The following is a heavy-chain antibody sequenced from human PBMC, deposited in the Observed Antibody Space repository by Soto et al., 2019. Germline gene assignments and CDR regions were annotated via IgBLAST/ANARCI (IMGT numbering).Heavy chain of an antibody. D-gene: IGHD3-16*01. J-gene: IGHJ4*02. CDR1: GFTFSSYA. Sequence: EVQLLQSGGGSVQPGGSLRLSCAASGFTFSSYAISWVRQAPGKGLEWVSAISNSGGNTYYADSVMGRFTISRDNSKNTLFLQMNSLRAEDTDISYCAKEWGRPLDYWGQGTLVTVSS. CDR2: ISNSGGNT. V-gene: IGHV3-23*01. CDR3: AKEWGRPLDY.